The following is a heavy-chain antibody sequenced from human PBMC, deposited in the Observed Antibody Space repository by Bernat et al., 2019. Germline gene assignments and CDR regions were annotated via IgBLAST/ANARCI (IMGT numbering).Heavy chain of an antibody. D-gene: IGHD6-19*01. CDR3: ARVEEWVAGAGTLPYDAFDI. V-gene: IGHV3-30*01. J-gene: IGHJ3*02. Sequence: QVQLVESGGGVVQPGRSLRLSCAASGFTFSSYAMHWVRQAPGKGLEWVAVISYDGSNKYYADSVKGRFTISRDNSKNTLYLQMNSLRAEDTAVYYCARVEEWVAGAGTLPYDAFDIWGQGTMVTVSS. CDR1: GFTFSSYA. CDR2: ISYDGSNK.